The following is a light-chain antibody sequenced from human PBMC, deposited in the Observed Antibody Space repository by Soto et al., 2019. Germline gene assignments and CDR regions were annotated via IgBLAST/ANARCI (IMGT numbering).Light chain of an antibody. V-gene: IGLV3-21*04. CDR2: YDS. Sequence: SYELTQPPSVSVAPGKTARITCGGNNIGSKSVHWYQQKPGQAPVLVIYYDSDRPSGIPERFSGSNSRNTATLTISRVEVEDEADYYCQVWNSSSDHVVFGGGTKLTVL. CDR3: QVWNSSSDHVV. CDR1: NIGSKS. J-gene: IGLJ2*01.